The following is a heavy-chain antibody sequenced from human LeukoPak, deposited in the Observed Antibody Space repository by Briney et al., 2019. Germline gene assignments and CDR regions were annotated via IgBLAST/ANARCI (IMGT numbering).Heavy chain of an antibody. CDR3: ASLRERSYYARGFDY. CDR2: INHSGST. CDR1: GGSFSGYY. D-gene: IGHD1-26*01. J-gene: IGHJ4*02. Sequence: SETLSHACAVYGGSFSGYYWSWIRQPPGKGLEWIGEINHSGSTNYNPSLESRVTISVDTSKNQFSLKLRSVTAADTSVYYCASLRERSYYARGFDYWGQGTLVTVSS. V-gene: IGHV4-34*01.